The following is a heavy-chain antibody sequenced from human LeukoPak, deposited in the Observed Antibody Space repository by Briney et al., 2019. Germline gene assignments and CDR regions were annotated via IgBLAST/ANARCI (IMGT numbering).Heavy chain of an antibody. CDR1: GFTFSTYS. D-gene: IGHD5-24*01. J-gene: IGHJ4*02. CDR2: ISDSSAM. V-gene: IGHV3-48*01. Sequence: GGSLRLSCAASGFTFSTYSMKWVRQAPGKGLEWVSYISDSSAMYYADSVRGRFTISRENDKNSLFLQMNSLRAEDTAVYYCARDWVYKIDYWGRGTLVTVSS. CDR3: ARDWVYKIDY.